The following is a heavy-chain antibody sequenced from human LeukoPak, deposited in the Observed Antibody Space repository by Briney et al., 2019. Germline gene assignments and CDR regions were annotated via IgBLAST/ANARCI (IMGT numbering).Heavy chain of an antibody. V-gene: IGHV3-48*03. J-gene: IGHJ4*02. CDR1: GFTFSSYE. CDR2: ISSSGSTI. D-gene: IGHD1-26*01. CDR3: AREGGSYYYYFGY. Sequence: GGSLRLSCAASGFTFSSYEMNWVRQAPGKGLEWVSYISSSGSTIYYADSVKGRFTISRDNAKNSLYLQMNSLRAEDTALYYCAREGGSYYYYFGYWGQGTLVTVSS.